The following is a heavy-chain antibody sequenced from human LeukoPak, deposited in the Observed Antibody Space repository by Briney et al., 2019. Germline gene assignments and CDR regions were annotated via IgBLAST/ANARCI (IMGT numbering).Heavy chain of an antibody. CDR1: GGSISRSSYY. Sequence: SETLSLTCTVSGGSISRSSYYWGWIRQPPGKGLEWIGSIYYGGSTYYNPSLKSRVTISADTSKNQFSLKLTSVTAADTAVYYCATAYYYDSSGFPYFDDWGQGTLVTVSS. CDR3: ATAYYYDSSGFPYFDD. CDR2: IYYGGST. D-gene: IGHD3-22*01. J-gene: IGHJ4*02. V-gene: IGHV4-39*07.